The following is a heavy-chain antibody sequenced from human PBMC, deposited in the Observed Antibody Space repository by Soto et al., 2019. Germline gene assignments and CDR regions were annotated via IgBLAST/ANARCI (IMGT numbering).Heavy chain of an antibody. CDR3: AKDFRTIFGVVLDY. V-gene: IGHV3-30*18. CDR2: ISYDGSNK. CDR1: GFTFSSYG. Sequence: QVQLVESGGGVVQPGRSLRLSCAASGFTFSSYGMHWVRQAPGKGLEWVAVISYDGSNKYYADSVKGRFTISRDNSKNTLYLQMNSLRAEDTAVYYCAKDFRTIFGVVLDYWGQGTLVTVSS. J-gene: IGHJ4*02. D-gene: IGHD3-3*01.